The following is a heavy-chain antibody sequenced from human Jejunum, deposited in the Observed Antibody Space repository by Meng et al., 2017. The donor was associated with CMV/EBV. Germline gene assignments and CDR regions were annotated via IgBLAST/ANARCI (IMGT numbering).Heavy chain of an antibody. CDR1: GFTFRTYT. CDR3: ARDYRTGDGSG. D-gene: IGHD2-21*02. J-gene: IGHJ4*02. Sequence: CAASGFTFRTYTMSWVRQAPGKGLEWVSSITSSSTYIYYADSVKGRFTISRDNAKNSLYLQMNSLRAEDTAVYYCARDYRTGDGSGWGQGTLVTVSS. V-gene: IGHV3-21*01. CDR2: ITSSSTYI.